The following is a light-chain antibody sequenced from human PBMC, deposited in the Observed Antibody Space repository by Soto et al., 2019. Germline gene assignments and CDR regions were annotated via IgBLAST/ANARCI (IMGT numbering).Light chain of an antibody. CDR3: CSYAVSTTYVV. V-gene: IGLV2-23*02. CDR2: EVS. CDR1: SSDVGRYNL. Sequence: QSALTQPASVSGSPGQSITISCTGTSSDVGRYNLVSWYQQHPGKAPKLIIYEVSKWPSGVSNRFSGSKSGNTAALTISGLQAEDAADYYCCSYAVSTTYVVFGGGTKLTVL. J-gene: IGLJ2*01.